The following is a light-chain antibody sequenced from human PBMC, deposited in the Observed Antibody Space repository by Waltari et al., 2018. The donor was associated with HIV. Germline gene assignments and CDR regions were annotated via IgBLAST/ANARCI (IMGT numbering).Light chain of an antibody. Sequence: AVRMTQSPSTFSASTGDIVTITCRASQGISSYLAWYQQKPGTAPKLLIYAASIFQSGVPSRFSASGSGTNFTLTINCLQSEDLATYYCQQYYNFPRTFGQGTKVEL. CDR3: QQYYNFPRT. CDR2: AAS. V-gene: IGKV1-8*01. J-gene: IGKJ1*01. CDR1: QGISSY.